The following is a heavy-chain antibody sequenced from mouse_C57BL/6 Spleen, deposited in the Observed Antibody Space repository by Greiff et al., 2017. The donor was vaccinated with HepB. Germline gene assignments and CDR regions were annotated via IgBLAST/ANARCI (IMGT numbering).Heavy chain of an antibody. CDR3: ARSITTVSYYFDY. V-gene: IGHV1-19*01. CDR1: GYTFTDYY. D-gene: IGHD1-1*01. Sequence: EVKLMESGPVLVKPGASVKMSCKASGYTFTDYYMNWVKQSHGKSLEWIGVINPYNGGTSYNQKFKGKATLTVDKSSSTAYMELNSLTSEDSAVYYCARSITTVSYYFDYWGQGTTLTVSS. J-gene: IGHJ2*01. CDR2: INPYNGGT.